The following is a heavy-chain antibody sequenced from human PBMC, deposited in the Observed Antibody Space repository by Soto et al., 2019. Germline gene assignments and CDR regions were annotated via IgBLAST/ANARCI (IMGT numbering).Heavy chain of an antibody. V-gene: IGHV3-48*03. Sequence: VGSLRLSCAASGFTFSSYEMNWVRQAPGKGLEWVSYISSSGSTIYYADSVKGRFTISRDNAKNSLYLQMNSLRAEDTAVYYCARDQGGDFWSGYPYGMDVWGQGTTVTVSS. CDR2: ISSSGSTI. J-gene: IGHJ6*02. CDR3: ARDQGGDFWSGYPYGMDV. D-gene: IGHD3-3*01. CDR1: GFTFSSYE.